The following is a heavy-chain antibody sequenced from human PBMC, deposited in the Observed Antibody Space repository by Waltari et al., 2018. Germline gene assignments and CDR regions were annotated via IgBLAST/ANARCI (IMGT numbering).Heavy chain of an antibody. CDR1: GGTFSSYA. CDR3: AANYDSSGYYYVSWSPEYFQH. J-gene: IGHJ1*01. D-gene: IGHD3-22*01. V-gene: IGHV1-69*08. Sequence: QVQLVQSGAEVKKPGSSVKVSCKASGGTFSSYAISWVRQAPGQGLEWMGRIIPIFGTANYAQKFQGRVTITADKSTSTAYMELSSLRSEDTAMYYCAANYDSSGYYYVSWSPEYFQHWGQGTLVTVSS. CDR2: IIPIFGTA.